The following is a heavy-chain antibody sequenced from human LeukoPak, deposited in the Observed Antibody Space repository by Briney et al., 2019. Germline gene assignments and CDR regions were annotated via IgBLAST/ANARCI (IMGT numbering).Heavy chain of an antibody. CDR2: ISAYNGNT. J-gene: IGHJ6*03. Sequence: ASVKVSCKASGYTFTSYGISWVRQAPGQGLEWMGWISAYNGNTNYAQKLQGRVTMTTDTSTSTAYMELRSLRSDDTAVYYCARDIPYVWGSSGLFWAYYYYMDVWGKGTTVTVSS. CDR3: ARDIPYVWGSSGLFWAYYYYMDV. D-gene: IGHD3-16*01. CDR1: GYTFTSYG. V-gene: IGHV1-18*01.